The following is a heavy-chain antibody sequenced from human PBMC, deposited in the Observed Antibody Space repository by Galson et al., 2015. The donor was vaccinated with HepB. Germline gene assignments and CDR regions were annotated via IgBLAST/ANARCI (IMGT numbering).Heavy chain of an antibody. J-gene: IGHJ3*02. CDR3: TRDQGYGDSHDAFDI. Sequence: SLRLSCAASGFTFGDYAMSWVRQAPGKGLEWVGFIRSKAYGGTTEYAASVKGRFTISRDDSKSIAYLQMNSLKTEDTAVYYCTRDQGYGDSHDAFDIWGQGTMVTVSS. V-gene: IGHV3-49*04. CDR1: GFTFGDYA. CDR2: IRSKAYGGTT. D-gene: IGHD4-17*01.